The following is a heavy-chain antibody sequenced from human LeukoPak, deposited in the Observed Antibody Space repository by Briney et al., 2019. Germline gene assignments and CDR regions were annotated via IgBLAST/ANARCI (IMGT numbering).Heavy chain of an antibody. CDR1: GGSFSGYY. CDR2: INHSGST. Sequence: SETLSLTCAVYGGSFSGYYWSWIRQPPGKGLEWIGEINHSGSTNYYPSLKSRLTISVDTSKNQFSLKLSSVTAADTAVYYCAREINMVRGVISGGDAFDIWGQGTMVTVSS. V-gene: IGHV4-34*01. D-gene: IGHD3-10*01. CDR3: AREINMVRGVISGGDAFDI. J-gene: IGHJ3*02.